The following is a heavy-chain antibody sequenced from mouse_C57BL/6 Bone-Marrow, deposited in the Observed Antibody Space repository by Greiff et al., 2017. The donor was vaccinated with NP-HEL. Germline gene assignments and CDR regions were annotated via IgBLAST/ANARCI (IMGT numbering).Heavy chain of an antibody. CDR1: GFTFSDYG. D-gene: IGHD3-2*02. CDR3: ASDSSGYVDYFDY. V-gene: IGHV5-17*01. CDR2: ISSGSSTI. J-gene: IGHJ2*01. Sequence: EVKVVESGGGLVKPGGSLKLSCAASGFTFSDYGMHWVRQAPEKGLEWVAYISSGSSTIYYADTVKGRFTISRDNAKNTLFLQMTSLRSEDTAMYYCASDSSGYVDYFDYWGQGTTLTVSS.